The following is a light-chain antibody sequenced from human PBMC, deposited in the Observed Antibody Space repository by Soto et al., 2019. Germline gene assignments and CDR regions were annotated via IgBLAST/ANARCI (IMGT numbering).Light chain of an antibody. V-gene: IGKV3-20*01. CDR3: QQYGSSQWT. Sequence: EIVLTQSPGTLSLSPGERATLSCRASQSVSSSYLAWYQQKPGQAPRLLIYGASSRATGIPDRFSGSGSGTDFTLTISRLEPEDLAVYYCQQYGSSQWTLGQGTKVEIK. J-gene: IGKJ1*01. CDR2: GAS. CDR1: QSVSSSY.